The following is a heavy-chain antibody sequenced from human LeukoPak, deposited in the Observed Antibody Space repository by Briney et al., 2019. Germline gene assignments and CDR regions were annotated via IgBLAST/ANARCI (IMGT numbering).Heavy chain of an antibody. CDR3: ARDEATDGYNRAFDS. CDR1: SDSFSRRTSY. V-gene: IGHV4-39*07. CDR2: ISYSGST. J-gene: IGHJ4*02. Sequence: PSETLSLTCTASSDSFSRRTSYWGWLRQPPGKGLEWIGSISYSGSTYYNPSLKSRVTISVDTSKNQFSLKLSSVTAADTAVYYCARDEATDGYNRAFDSWGQGTLVTVSS. D-gene: IGHD5-24*01.